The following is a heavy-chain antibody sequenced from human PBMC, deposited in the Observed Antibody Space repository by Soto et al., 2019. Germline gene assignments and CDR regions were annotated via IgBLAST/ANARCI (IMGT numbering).Heavy chain of an antibody. CDR1: EFTVTNNE. D-gene: IGHD2-2*01. J-gene: IGHJ4*02. CDR3: ALRRVAYADF. CDR2: LYSGGNT. V-gene: IGHV3-53*01. Sequence: LRLSCAASEFTVTNNEMSWVRQAPGKGLEWVSILYSGGNTYYADSVEGRFTISRDGSKNTLYLHMNSLRAEDTAVYYCALRRVAYADFWGQGTRVTVSS.